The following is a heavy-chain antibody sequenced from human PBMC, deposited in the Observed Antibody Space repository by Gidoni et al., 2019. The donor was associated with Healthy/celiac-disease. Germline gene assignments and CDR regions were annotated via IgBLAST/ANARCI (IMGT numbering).Heavy chain of an antibody. V-gene: IGHV3-21*01. J-gene: IGHJ4*02. CDR1: GFTFSSYS. CDR3: ASERSHHLSNSDY. CDR2: ISSSSSYI. Sequence: EVQLVESGGGLVKPGGSLRLSCAASGFTFSSYSMNWVRQAPGKGLEWVSSISSSSSYIYYADSVKGRFTISRDNAKNSLYLQMNSLRAEDTAVYYCASERSHHLSNSDYWGQGTLVTVSS.